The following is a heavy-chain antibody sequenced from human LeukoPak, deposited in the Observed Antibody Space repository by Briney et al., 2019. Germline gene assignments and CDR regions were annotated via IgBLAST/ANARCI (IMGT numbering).Heavy chain of an antibody. V-gene: IGHV3-23*01. CDR1: GFTFSIYA. D-gene: IGHD2-2*01. CDR3: ARPPGYCSSTSCPWDY. Sequence: GGSLRVSCAAPGFTFSIYAMSWVRQAPGKGLEWVSGISGTGGSTYYADSVKGRFTISRDNSRNTLYLQMNSPRAEDTAVYYCARPPGYCSSTSCPWDYWGQGTLVTVSS. CDR2: ISGTGGST. J-gene: IGHJ4*02.